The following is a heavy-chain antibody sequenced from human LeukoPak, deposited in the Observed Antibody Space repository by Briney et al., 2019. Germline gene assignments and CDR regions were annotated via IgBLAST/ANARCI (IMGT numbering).Heavy chain of an antibody. CDR3: AIDQGGYYYDSSGYFY. D-gene: IGHD3-22*01. J-gene: IGHJ4*02. CDR2: ISSSSTYT. V-gene: IGHV3-21*01. Sequence: GGSLRLSCAASGFNFRRYRMTWGRQATGKVLEWVSSISSSSTYTFCADSVKGRFTISRDNANNPLYLQMNSLRAEDTAVYYCAIDQGGYYYDSSGYFYWGQGTLVTVSS. CDR1: GFNFRRYR.